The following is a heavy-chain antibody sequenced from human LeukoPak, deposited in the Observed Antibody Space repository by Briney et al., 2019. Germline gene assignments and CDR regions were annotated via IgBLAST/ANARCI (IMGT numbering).Heavy chain of an antibody. CDR3: ARRTSRPFDY. J-gene: IGHJ4*02. Sequence: PSETLSLTCAVYGGSFSGYYWSWIRQPPGKGLEWIGEINHSGSTNYNPSLKSRVTISVDTSKNQFSLKLSSVTAADTAVYYCARRTSRPFDYWGQGTLVTVSP. CDR1: GGSFSGYY. CDR2: INHSGST. V-gene: IGHV4-34*01.